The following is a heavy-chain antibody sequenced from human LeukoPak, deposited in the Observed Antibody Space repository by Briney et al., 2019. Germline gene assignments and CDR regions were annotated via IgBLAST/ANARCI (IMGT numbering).Heavy chain of an antibody. CDR1: GYTFTSYY. CDR3: AREEVISTGYHSGFDY. D-gene: IGHD3-9*01. J-gene: IGHJ4*02. V-gene: IGHV1-46*01. Sequence: ASVKVSCKASGYTFTSYYMHWVRQAPGQGLERMGIINPSGGSTSYAQKFQGRVTMTRDMSTSTVYMELSSLRSEDTAVYYCAREEVISTGYHSGFDYWGQGTLVIVSS. CDR2: INPSGGST.